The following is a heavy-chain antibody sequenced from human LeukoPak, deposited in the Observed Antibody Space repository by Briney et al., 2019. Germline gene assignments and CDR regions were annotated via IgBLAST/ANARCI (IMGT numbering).Heavy chain of an antibody. CDR3: ARESYLDWFDP. CDR1: GGSSNSYS. CDR2: VTHGGST. J-gene: IGHJ5*02. Sequence: SETLSLTCAVHGGSSNSYSWSWIRQPPGKGLEWIGEVTHGGSTNYNPSLKSRVTISVDTSRNQFSLKLTSVTAADRGVYYCARESYLDWFDPWSQGTLVTVSS. D-gene: IGHD3-10*01. V-gene: IGHV4-34*01.